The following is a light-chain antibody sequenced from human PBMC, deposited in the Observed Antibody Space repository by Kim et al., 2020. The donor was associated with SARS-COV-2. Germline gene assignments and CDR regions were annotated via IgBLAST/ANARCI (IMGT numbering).Light chain of an antibody. Sequence: SYELTQPPSVSVSPGQTASITCSGDKLGHKYVCWYQQKPGQSPVEVIYQDKKRPSRIPERFSGSNSGSTATLTISGTQAVDEADYYCQAWDSSTGVVFGG. CDR1: KLGHKY. J-gene: IGLJ2*01. CDR3: QAWDSSTGVV. CDR2: QDK. V-gene: IGLV3-1*01.